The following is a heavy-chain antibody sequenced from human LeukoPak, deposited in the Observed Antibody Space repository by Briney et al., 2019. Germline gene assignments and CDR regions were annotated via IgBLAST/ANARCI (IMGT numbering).Heavy chain of an antibody. CDR1: GYTFTGYY. D-gene: IGHD3-10*01. CDR2: INPNSGGT. V-gene: IGHV1-2*02. J-gene: IGHJ4*02. CDR3: ARGRYYGSGSYRPTAVYYFDY. Sequence: ASVKVSCKASGYTFTGYYMHWVRQAPGQGLEWMGWINPNSGGTNYAQKFQGRVTMTRDTSIRTAYMDLSRLRSDDTAVYYCARGRYYGSGSYRPTAVYYFDYWGQGTLVTVSS.